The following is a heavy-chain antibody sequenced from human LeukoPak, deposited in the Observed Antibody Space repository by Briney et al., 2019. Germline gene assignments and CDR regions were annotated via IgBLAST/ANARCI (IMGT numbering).Heavy chain of an antibody. V-gene: IGHV4-59*01. CDR3: ARDPSSSWYNNWFDP. Sequence: SETLSLTCTVSGGSISSYYWSWIRQPPGKGLEWIGYIYYSGSTNYNPSLKSRVTISVDTSKNQFSLKLSSVTAADTAVYYCARDPSSSWYNNWFDPWGQGTLSPSPQ. CDR1: GGSISSYY. CDR2: IYYSGST. D-gene: IGHD6-13*01. J-gene: IGHJ5*02.